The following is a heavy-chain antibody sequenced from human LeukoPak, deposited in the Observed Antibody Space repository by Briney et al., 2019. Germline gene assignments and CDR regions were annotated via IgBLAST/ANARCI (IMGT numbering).Heavy chain of an antibody. J-gene: IGHJ4*02. CDR2: IYSGGST. V-gene: IGHV3-66*01. D-gene: IGHD6-13*01. CDR1: GFTVSTNY. CDR3: ARVVSTWYKDPFDY. Sequence: GGSLRLSCAASGFTVSTNYMSWVRQAPGKGPEWVSVIYSGGSTYYADSVKGRFIISRDNSKNTLYLQMNSLRAEDTAVYFCARVVSTWYKDPFDYWGQGTLVTVSS.